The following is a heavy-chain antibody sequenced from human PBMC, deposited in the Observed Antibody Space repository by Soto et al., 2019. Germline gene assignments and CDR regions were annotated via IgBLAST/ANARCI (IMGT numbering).Heavy chain of an antibody. CDR3: AKHIVTTLGVGWFDP. CDR1: GITFSIYG. CDR2: ISDNGGST. V-gene: IGHV3-23*01. J-gene: IGHJ5*02. D-gene: IGHD5-12*01. Sequence: EVQLLESGGGLIQPGGSLRLSCAASGITFSIYGMSWVRQAPGKGLEWVSSISDNGGSTHYADSVRGRFTISRDNSQNTLYLQMNSLRAEDTAVYYCAKHIVTTLGVGWFDPWGQGTLVTVSS.